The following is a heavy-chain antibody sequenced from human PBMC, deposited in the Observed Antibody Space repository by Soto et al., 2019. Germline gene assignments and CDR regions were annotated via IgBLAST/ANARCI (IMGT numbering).Heavy chain of an antibody. CDR2: IYHSGST. J-gene: IGHJ4*02. Sequence: PSETLSLTCAVSGGSISSGGYSWSWIRQPPGKGLEWIGYIYHSGSTYYNPSLKSRVTISVDTSKNQFSLKLSSVTAADTAVYYCARYPYDFWSGYQEAYFDYWGQGTLVTVSS. CDR3: ARYPYDFWSGYQEAYFDY. V-gene: IGHV4-30-2*02. CDR1: GGSISSGGYS. D-gene: IGHD3-3*01.